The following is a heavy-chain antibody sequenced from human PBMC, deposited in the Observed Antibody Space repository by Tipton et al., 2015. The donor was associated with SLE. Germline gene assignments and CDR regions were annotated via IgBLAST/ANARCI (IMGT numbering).Heavy chain of an antibody. J-gene: IGHJ4*02. CDR2: LFWDGAGI. Sequence: SLRLSCAASGFNFGAYGMSWVRQGPGKGLEWVSGLFWDGAGIAYADSVKDRFTVSRDNAKNTLYLQMNSLRAEDTAVYYCARDGFIVVVPAFDYWGQGTLVTVSS. V-gene: IGHV3-20*04. CDR1: GFNFGAYG. D-gene: IGHD2-2*01. CDR3: ARDGFIVVVPAFDY.